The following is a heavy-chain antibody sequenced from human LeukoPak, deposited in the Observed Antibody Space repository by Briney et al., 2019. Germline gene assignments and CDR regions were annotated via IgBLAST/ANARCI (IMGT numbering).Heavy chain of an antibody. CDR1: GFTFSGSA. J-gene: IGHJ3*02. CDR2: IRSKANGYTT. D-gene: IGHD2-15*01. V-gene: IGHV3-73*01. CDR3: TRLAGGDAFDI. Sequence: GGSLRLSCAASGFTFSGSAMHWVRQAPGKGLEWVGRIRSKANGYTTAYGASVKGRFTTSRDDLKRTTYVQMKSLKIEDTAVYYCTRLAGGDAFDIWGPGTMVTVSS.